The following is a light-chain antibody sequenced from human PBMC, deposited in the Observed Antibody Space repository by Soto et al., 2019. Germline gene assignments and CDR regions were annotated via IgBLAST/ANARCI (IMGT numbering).Light chain of an antibody. J-gene: IGKJ1*01. CDR3: QHYGSSPRT. CDR2: GAG. CDR1: QSVSSSY. V-gene: IGKV3-20*01. Sequence: EIVLTQSPGTLSLSPGERATLSCRASQSVSSSYLAWYQQKPGQAPRLLIYGAGSRATGIPDRFSGSGSGTDFTLTINRLEPEDFAVYYCQHYGSSPRTFGQGTKVDI.